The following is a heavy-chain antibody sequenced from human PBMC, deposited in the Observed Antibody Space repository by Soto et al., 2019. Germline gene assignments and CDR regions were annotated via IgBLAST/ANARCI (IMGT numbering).Heavy chain of an antibody. J-gene: IGHJ4*02. CDR1: GFTFSRYW. Sequence: GGSLRLSCAASGFTFSRYWMSWVRQAPGKGLEWVANIKQDGSEKYYVDSVKGRFTISRDNAKNSLYLQMKSLRAEDTAVYYCARDSRPVPDFDYWGQGTLVTVSS. CDR3: ARDSRPVPDFDY. V-gene: IGHV3-7*01. CDR2: IKQDGSEK.